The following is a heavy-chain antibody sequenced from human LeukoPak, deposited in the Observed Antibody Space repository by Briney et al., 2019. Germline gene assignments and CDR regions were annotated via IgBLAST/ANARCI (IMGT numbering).Heavy chain of an antibody. J-gene: IGHJ6*03. D-gene: IGHD3-16*02. CDR3: ARGTYYDYVWGSYHPTRQGYYMDV. V-gene: IGHV4-34*01. CDR1: GGSFSGDF. CDR2: INHSGST. Sequence: SETLSLTCAVYGGSFSGDFWSWIRQSPGKCLEWIGEINHSGSTNYNPSLKSRVTISVDTSKNQFSLKLSSVTAADTAVYYCARGTYYDYVWGSYHPTRQGYYMDVWGKGTTVTVSS.